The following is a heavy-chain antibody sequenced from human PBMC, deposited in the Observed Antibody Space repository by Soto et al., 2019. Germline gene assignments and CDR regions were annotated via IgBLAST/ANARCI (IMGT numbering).Heavy chain of an antibody. CDR1: GFTFSNAW. Sequence: GGSLRLSCAASGFTFSNAWMSWVRQAPGKGLEWVGRIKSKTDGGTTDYAAPVKGRFTISRDDSKNTLYLQMNSLETEDTAVYYCTTYHYDFWSGYPGGMGDWFDLWGQGTVVTVSS. CDR3: TTYHYDFWSGYPGGMGDWFDL. D-gene: IGHD3-3*01. V-gene: IGHV3-15*01. CDR2: IKSKTDGGTT. J-gene: IGHJ5*02.